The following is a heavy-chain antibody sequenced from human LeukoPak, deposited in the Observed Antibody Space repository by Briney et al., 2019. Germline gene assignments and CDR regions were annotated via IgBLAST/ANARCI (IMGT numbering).Heavy chain of an antibody. J-gene: IGHJ5*02. CDR3: ARFHHRDWFDP. D-gene: IGHD3-10*01. CDR1: GGSFSGYY. CDR2: INHSGST. Sequence: SETLSLTCAVYGGSFSGYYWSWTRQPPGKGLEWIGEINHSGSTNYNPSLKSRVTISVYTSKNQFSLKLSAVTAADTAVYYCARFHHRDWFDPWGQGTLVTVSS. V-gene: IGHV4-34*01.